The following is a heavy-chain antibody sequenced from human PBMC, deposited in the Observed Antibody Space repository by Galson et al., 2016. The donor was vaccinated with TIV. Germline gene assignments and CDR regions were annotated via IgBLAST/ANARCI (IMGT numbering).Heavy chain of an antibody. Sequence: SVKVSCKASGYTFIRYGISWVRQAPGQGLEWMGWISTFNDNTKYAQKFQGRVTMTTDTSTSTVSMELRSRRSDDSAIYYCAKNPHSIPLYDMDVWGQGTTVTVSS. CDR3: AKNPHSIPLYDMDV. D-gene: IGHD3-3*02. V-gene: IGHV1-18*01. CDR2: ISTFNDNT. J-gene: IGHJ6*03. CDR1: GYTFIRYG.